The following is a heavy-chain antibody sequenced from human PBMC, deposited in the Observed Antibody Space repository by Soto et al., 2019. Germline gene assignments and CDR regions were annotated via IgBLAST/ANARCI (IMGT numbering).Heavy chain of an antibody. Sequence: ASVKVSCKVSGYTLTELSMHWVRQAPGKGLEWMGGFDPEDGETIYAQKFQGRVTMTEDTSTDTAYMELSSLRSEDTAVYYCATLYRGSYFLSGLVDYWGQGTLVTVSS. CDR1: GYTLTELS. V-gene: IGHV1-24*01. D-gene: IGHD1-26*01. J-gene: IGHJ4*02. CDR3: ATLYRGSYFLSGLVDY. CDR2: FDPEDGET.